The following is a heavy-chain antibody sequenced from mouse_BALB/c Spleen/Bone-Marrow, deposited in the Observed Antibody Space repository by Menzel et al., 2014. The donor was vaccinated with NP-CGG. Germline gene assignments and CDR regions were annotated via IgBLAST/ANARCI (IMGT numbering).Heavy chain of an antibody. Sequence: VQLQQSGAELVRPGPSVKVSCKASGYTFTNYWINWVRQRPGQGLEWIGNIYPSDSYSNYNQKFKDKDTLTVDKSSSTAYMQLSSPTSEDSAVYYCTRRDRYDYYGEDYWGQGTSVTVSS. V-gene: IGHV1S126*01. J-gene: IGHJ4*01. D-gene: IGHD2-14*01. CDR3: TRRDRYDYYGEDY. CDR2: IYPSDSYS. CDR1: GYTFTNYW.